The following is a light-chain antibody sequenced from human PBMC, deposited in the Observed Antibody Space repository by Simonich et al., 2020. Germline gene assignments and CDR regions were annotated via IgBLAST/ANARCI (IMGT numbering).Light chain of an antibody. V-gene: IGLV8-61*01. CDR2: STK. CDR3: VLYMGSGNWV. Sequence: QTVVTQEPSFSVSPGGTVPLTCGLSSGSVSTSYYPSWYQQTPGQAPRTAHDSTKSRSSGVPDRFSGSILGNKAALTITGAQADDESDYYCVLYMGSGNWVFGGGTKLTVL. J-gene: IGLJ3*02. CDR1: SGSVSTSYY.